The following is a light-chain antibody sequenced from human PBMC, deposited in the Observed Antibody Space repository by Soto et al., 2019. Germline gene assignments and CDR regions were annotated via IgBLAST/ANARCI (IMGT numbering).Light chain of an antibody. CDR1: QSVRSN. Sequence: EIVMTQSPVTLSVSPGERATLSCRASQSVRSNLAWYQQKPGQAPSLLIYGAFTRETGIPARFSGTGSGTECTLTISSLQSEDVDLDYCQQYNDWPLTFGQGTKVDIK. J-gene: IGKJ1*01. CDR3: QQYNDWPLT. CDR2: GAF. V-gene: IGKV3-15*01.